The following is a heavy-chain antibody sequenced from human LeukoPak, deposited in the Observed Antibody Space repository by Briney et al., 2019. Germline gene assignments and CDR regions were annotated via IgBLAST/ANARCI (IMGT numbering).Heavy chain of an antibody. CDR2: ISSSSSYI. V-gene: IGHV3-21*01. Sequence: PGGSLRLSCAASGFTFSSYVMHWVRQAPGKGLEWVSSISSSSSYIYYADSVKGRFTISRDNAKNSLYLQMNSLRAEDTAVYYCARAGTSSYGMDVWGQGTTVTVSS. CDR1: GFTFSSYV. CDR3: ARAGTSSYGMDV. D-gene: IGHD1-1*01. J-gene: IGHJ6*02.